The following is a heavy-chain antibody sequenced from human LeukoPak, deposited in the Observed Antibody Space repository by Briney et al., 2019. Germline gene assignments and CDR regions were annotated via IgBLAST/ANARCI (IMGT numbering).Heavy chain of an antibody. CDR2: INHSGST. Sequence: SETLSLTCAVYGGSFSGYYWSWIRQPPGKGLEWIGEINHSGSTSYNPSLKSRVTISVDTSKNQFSLKLSSVTAADTAVYYCARRRWLQPLWDYWGQGTLVTVSS. D-gene: IGHD5-24*01. V-gene: IGHV4-34*01. CDR1: GGSFSGYY. CDR3: ARRRWLQPLWDY. J-gene: IGHJ4*02.